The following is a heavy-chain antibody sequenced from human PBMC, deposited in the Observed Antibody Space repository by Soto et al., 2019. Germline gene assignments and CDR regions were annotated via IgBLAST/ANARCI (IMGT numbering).Heavy chain of an antibody. CDR3: ARGGRFAVADTDY. CDR1: GYTFTNYG. D-gene: IGHD3-3*01. V-gene: IGHV1-18*01. CDR2: ISGYNGNT. J-gene: IGHJ4*02. Sequence: QVQLVQSGVEVKKPGASVRVSCKASGYTFTNYGITWVRQAPGQGLEWLGWISGYNGNTNYAKKFQGRVTMTTDTSTSTAYMDLTSLRYDDTAVYYCARGGRFAVADTDYWGQRTLLTVSS.